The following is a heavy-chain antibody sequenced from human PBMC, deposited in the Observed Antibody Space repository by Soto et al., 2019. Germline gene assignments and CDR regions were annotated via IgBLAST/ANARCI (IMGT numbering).Heavy chain of an antibody. Sequence: GGSLRLSCAASGFTFSSYAMSWVRQAPGKGLEWVSAISGSGGSTYYADSVKGRFTISRDNSKNTLYLQMNSLRAEDTAVYYCAKDPSGIEPAAPRTDYWGQGTLVTVSS. J-gene: IGHJ4*02. V-gene: IGHV3-23*01. D-gene: IGHD2-2*01. CDR3: AKDPSGIEPAAPRTDY. CDR1: GFTFSSYA. CDR2: ISGSGGST.